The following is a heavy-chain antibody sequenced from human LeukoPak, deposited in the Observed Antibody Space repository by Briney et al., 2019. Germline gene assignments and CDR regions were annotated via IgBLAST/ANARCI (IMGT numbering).Heavy chain of an antibody. V-gene: IGHV3-21*01. D-gene: IGHD4-23*01. CDR1: GFIFSDYS. J-gene: IGHJ4*02. CDR2: ISSSGSYT. Sequence: GGSLRLSCAASGFIFSDYSLNWVRQAPGKGLEWVSSISSSGSYTKSADSVKGRFTISRDNAKNSLYLQMNSLRAEDTAVYYCARDFYYGGNDYWGQGTLVTVSS. CDR3: ARDFYYGGNDY.